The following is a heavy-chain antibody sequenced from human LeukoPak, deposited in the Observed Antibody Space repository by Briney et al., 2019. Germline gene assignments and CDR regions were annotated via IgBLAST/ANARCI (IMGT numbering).Heavy chain of an antibody. V-gene: IGHV3-48*03. CDR3: ARDLGIAAADY. Sequence: GGSLRLSCTASGFTFSSYEMNWVRQAPAQGQEWVSYISSSGSTIYYADSVKGRFTMSRDNAKNSLYLQMNSLRAEDTAVYYCARDLGIAAADYWGQGTLVTVSS. D-gene: IGHD6-13*01. CDR2: ISSSGSTI. CDR1: GFTFSSYE. J-gene: IGHJ4*02.